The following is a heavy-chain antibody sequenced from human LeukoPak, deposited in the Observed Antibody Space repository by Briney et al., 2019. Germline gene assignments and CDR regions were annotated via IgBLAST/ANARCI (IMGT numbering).Heavy chain of an antibody. J-gene: IGHJ4*02. CDR1: GYTFTSYY. V-gene: IGHV1-18*04. CDR3: ARALATPGGYFDY. CDR2: ISAYNGNT. D-gene: IGHD3-10*01. Sequence: ASVKVSCKASGYTFTSYYMHWVQQAPGQGLEWVGWISAYNGNTNYAQKLQGRVTMTTDTSTSTAYMELRSLRSDDTAVYYCARALATPGGYFDYGGKGPLVTVSS.